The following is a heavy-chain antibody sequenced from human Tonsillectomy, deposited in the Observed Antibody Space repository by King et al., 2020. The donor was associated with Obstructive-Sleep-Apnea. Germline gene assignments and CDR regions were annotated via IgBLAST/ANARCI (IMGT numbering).Heavy chain of an antibody. V-gene: IGHV4-59*01. CDR3: AGDYGDYKVDY. CDR1: GGSFGAYY. J-gene: IGHJ4*01. D-gene: IGHD4-17*01. Sequence: LQLQESGPRLVKPWETLSLTCTVSGGSFGAYYWSWIRQPPGRGLEWMGNIYYTGNTNYNPSLKSRITMSVDTSKKQFSLKLRSVTAADTAVYFCAGDYGDYKVDYWGQGSLVTVSS. CDR2: IYYTGNT.